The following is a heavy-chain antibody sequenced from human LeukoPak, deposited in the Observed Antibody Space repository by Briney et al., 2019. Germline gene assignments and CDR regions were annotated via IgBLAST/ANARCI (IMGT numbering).Heavy chain of an antibody. CDR2: ISYDGSNK. J-gene: IGHJ4*02. CDR3: ASHSSGWYY. Sequence: GRSLRLSCAASGFTFSSYAMHWVRQAPGKGLEWEAVISYDGSNKYYADSVKGRFTISRDNPKNTLYLQMNSLRAEDTAVYYCASHSSGWYYWGQGTLVTVSS. CDR1: GFTFSSYA. V-gene: IGHV3-30*04. D-gene: IGHD6-19*01.